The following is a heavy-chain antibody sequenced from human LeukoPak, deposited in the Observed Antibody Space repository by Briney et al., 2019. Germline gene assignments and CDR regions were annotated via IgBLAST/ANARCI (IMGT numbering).Heavy chain of an antibody. V-gene: IGHV1-2*02. CDR1: GYTFTGYY. CDR2: INPNSGGT. Sequence: ASVKVSCKASGYTFTGYYMHWVRQAPGQGLEWMGWINPNSGGTNYAQKFQGRVTMTRDTSISTAYMELSRLRSDDTAVYYCARDLDRTYYFDYWGQGTLVTVSS. J-gene: IGHJ4*02. CDR3: ARDLDRTYYFDY.